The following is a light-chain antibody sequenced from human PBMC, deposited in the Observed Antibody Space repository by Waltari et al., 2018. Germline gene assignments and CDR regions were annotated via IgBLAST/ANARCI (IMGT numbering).Light chain of an antibody. Sequence: DIQLTQSPSSRSAAVGDRVNITCQASQDISNYINWYQQRPGKAPKLLIYDVSDLERGVPSRFSGSGSGTAFTFTISSLQPEDVATYFCQQYHNLPLTFGGGTKVDIK. CDR3: QQYHNLPLT. J-gene: IGKJ4*01. V-gene: IGKV1-33*01. CDR1: QDISNY. CDR2: DVS.